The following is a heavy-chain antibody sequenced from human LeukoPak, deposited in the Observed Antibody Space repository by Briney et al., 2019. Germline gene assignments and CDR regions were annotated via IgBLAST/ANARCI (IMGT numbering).Heavy chain of an antibody. CDR2: INWNGGST. J-gene: IGHJ4*02. V-gene: IGHV3-20*04. D-gene: IGHD3-10*01. CDR1: GFTFDDYG. Sequence: SGGSLRLSCAASGFTFDDYGMSWVRQAPGKGLEWVSGINWNGGSTGYADSVKGRFTISRDNAKNSLYLQMNSLRAEDTALYYCARAKRLTAYMVRGIFDYWGQGTLVTVSS. CDR3: ARAKRLTAYMVRGIFDY.